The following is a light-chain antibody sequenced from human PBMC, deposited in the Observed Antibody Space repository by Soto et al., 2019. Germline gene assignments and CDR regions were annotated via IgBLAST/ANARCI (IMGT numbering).Light chain of an antibody. Sequence: QSALTQPASVPGSPGQSITISCTGTSSDVGSYNLVSWYQRHPGKAPKLMIYEGSKRPSGVSNRFSGSKSGNTASLTISGLQAEDEADYYCCSYAGSSTLVFGGGTKLIVL. CDR3: CSYAGSSTLV. J-gene: IGLJ2*01. V-gene: IGLV2-23*01. CDR1: SSDVGSYNL. CDR2: EGS.